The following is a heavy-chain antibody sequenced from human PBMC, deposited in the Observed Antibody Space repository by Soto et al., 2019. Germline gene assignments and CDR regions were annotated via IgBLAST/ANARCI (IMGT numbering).Heavy chain of an antibody. Sequence: EVQLVESGGGLVQPGGSLRLSCAASGFTFSSYSMNWVRQAPGKGLEWVSYISSSSSTIYYADSVKGRFTISRDNAKNSLYLQMNSLRDEDTAVYYCARDLAPRLTHYYYYGMDVWGQGTTVTVSS. D-gene: IGHD6-6*01. V-gene: IGHV3-48*02. CDR2: ISSSSSTI. J-gene: IGHJ6*02. CDR1: GFTFSSYS. CDR3: ARDLAPRLTHYYYYGMDV.